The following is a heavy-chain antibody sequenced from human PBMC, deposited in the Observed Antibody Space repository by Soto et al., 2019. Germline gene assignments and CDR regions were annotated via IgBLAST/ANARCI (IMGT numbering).Heavy chain of an antibody. CDR2: ISAYNGNT. V-gene: IGHV1-18*04. Sequence: ASVKVSCKASCYTFTSYGISWVRQAPGQGLEWMGWISAYNGNTNYAQKLQGRVTMTTDTSTSTAYMELRSLRSDDTAVYYCARDIAVAGTGYGMDVWGQGTTVTVSS. CDR1: CYTFTSYG. CDR3: ARDIAVAGTGYGMDV. J-gene: IGHJ6*02. D-gene: IGHD6-19*01.